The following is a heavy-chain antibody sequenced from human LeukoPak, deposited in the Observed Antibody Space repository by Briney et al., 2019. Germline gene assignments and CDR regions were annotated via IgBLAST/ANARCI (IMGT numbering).Heavy chain of an antibody. D-gene: IGHD5-18*01. J-gene: IGHJ4*02. CDR1: GYTFTSYG. CDR3: ARDLEQLWLGY. V-gene: IGHV1-18*01. CDR2: ISAYSLNT. Sequence: ASVKVSCKASGYTFTSYGISWVRQAPGQGLEWMGWISAYSLNTNYAQNFQGRVTMTTDTSTSTAYMELRSLRSDDTAVYYCARDLEQLWLGYWGQGTLVTVSS.